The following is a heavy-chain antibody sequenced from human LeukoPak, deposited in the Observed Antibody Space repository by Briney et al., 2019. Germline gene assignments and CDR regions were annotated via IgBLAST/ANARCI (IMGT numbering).Heavy chain of an antibody. CDR3: ARVGSSTSYYYYMDV. D-gene: IGHD2-2*01. V-gene: IGHV1-8*03. Sequence: ASVKVSCKASGYTFTSYDINWVRQATGQGLEWMGWMNPNSGNTGYAHEFHGGVTITMNTSISTDYMELSSMRSEDTAVYYCARVGSSTSYYYYMDVWGKGTTVTVSS. J-gene: IGHJ6*03. CDR1: GYTFTSYD. CDR2: MNPNSGNT.